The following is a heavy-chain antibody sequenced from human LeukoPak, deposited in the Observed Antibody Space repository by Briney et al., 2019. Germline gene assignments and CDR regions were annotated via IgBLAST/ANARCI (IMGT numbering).Heavy chain of an antibody. V-gene: IGHV3-74*01. CDR1: GLTFTSHG. CDR3: ARDMNPTVFDF. D-gene: IGHD3-16*01. CDR2: IKNDGNDT. J-gene: IGHJ4*02. Sequence: GGSLRLSVAASGLTFTSHGMHGVGQIPGKGRWWVSGIKNDGNDTAYADSVKGRFTISRDNAKNTLYLQMDSLRAEDTAVYYCARDMNPTVFDFWGQGTLVTVSS.